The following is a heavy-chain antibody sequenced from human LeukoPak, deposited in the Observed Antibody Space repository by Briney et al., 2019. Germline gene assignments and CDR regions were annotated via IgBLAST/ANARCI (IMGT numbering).Heavy chain of an antibody. J-gene: IGHJ5*02. CDR2: IYYSGST. V-gene: IGHV4-39*01. CDR1: GRSISSSSYY. CDR3: ARPTTDYLSWFDP. Sequence: PSDTLSLTCTLSGRSISSSSYYWRWIRQPPAKGLEWIGSIYYSGSTYYNPSLKSRVTISVDTTKNQFSLKLSSVTAADTAVYYCARPTTDYLSWFDPWGQGTLVTVSS. D-gene: IGHD1-1*01.